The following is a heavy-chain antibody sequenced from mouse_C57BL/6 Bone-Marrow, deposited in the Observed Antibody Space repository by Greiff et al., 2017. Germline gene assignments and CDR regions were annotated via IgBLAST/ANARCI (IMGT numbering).Heavy chain of an antibody. V-gene: IGHV1-82*01. D-gene: IGHD1-1*01. Sequence: QVQLQQSGPELVKPGASVKISCKASGYAFSSSRMKWVKQRPGKGLEWIGRIYPGDGDTNYNGKFKGKATLTADKSSSTAYMQLSRLTSEDSAVCFCARWCTTVVDYWGQGTTLTVSS. CDR3: ARWCTTVVDY. CDR2: IYPGDGDT. J-gene: IGHJ2*01. CDR1: GYAFSSSR.